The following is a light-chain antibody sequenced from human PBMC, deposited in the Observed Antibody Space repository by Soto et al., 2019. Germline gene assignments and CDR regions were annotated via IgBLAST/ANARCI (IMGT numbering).Light chain of an antibody. CDR3: QQYGSSPWT. V-gene: IGKV3-20*01. CDR2: GAS. CDR1: QSVSSSY. Sequence: EIVLTQSPGTLSLSPGDRATLSCRASQSVSSSYLAWYQQKPGQAPRLLNYGASSSATGIPDRFSGSGSGTAFSLTITRLEPEDFAVYYWQQYGSSPWTFGQGTKVEIK. J-gene: IGKJ1*01.